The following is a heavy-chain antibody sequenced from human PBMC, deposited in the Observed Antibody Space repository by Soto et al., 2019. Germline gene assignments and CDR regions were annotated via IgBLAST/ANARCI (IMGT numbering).Heavy chain of an antibody. Sequence: QVQLQESGPGLVKPSETLSLTCTVSGGSISSYYWSWIRQPPGKGLDWIGYIYYSGSTNYNPSLKSRVTISVDTSKNHPSLKLSSVTAADTAVYYCASSNIAAAGFYYYGMDVWGRGTTVTVSS. J-gene: IGHJ6*02. D-gene: IGHD6-13*01. CDR1: GGSISSYY. CDR3: ASSNIAAAGFYYYGMDV. V-gene: IGHV4-59*01. CDR2: IYYSGST.